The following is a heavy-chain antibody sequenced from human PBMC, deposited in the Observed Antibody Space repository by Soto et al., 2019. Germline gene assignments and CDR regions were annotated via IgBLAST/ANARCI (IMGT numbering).Heavy chain of an antibody. J-gene: IGHJ6*03. D-gene: IGHD3-22*01. CDR2: INAGNGNT. CDR1: GYTFTSYA. CDR3: ARSKSGYHFSNGGGYYFMDV. V-gene: IGHV1-3*01. Sequence: ASVKVSCKASGYTFTSYAMHWVRQAPGQRLEWMGWINAGNGNTKYSQKFQGRVTITRDTSASTAYMELSSLRSEDTAVYYCARSKSGYHFSNGGGYYFMDVWGKGTTVIVSS.